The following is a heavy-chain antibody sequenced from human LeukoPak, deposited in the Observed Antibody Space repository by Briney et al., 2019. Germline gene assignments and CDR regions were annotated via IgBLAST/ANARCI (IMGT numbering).Heavy chain of an antibody. J-gene: IGHJ4*02. CDR1: GFIFRNYG. CDR3: ARDPARTYYYDSSGYYFDY. D-gene: IGHD3-22*01. V-gene: IGHV3-30*03. CDR2: ISDGGTHL. Sequence: GGSLRLSCAGSGFIFRNYGMHWVRQAPGQGLEWVAVISDGGTHLYYADSVKGRFTISRDNSKNTLYLQMNSLRAEDTAVYYCARDPARTYYYDSSGYYFDYWGQGTLVTVSS.